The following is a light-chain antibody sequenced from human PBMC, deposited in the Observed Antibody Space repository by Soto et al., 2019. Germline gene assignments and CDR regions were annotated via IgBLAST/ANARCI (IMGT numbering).Light chain of an antibody. V-gene: IGLV1-44*01. CDR1: GSNIGSNT. CDR2: NNS. J-gene: IGLJ1*01. Sequence: QSVLTQPPSASGTPGQRVTISCSGSGSNIGSNTVNWYQQLPGTAPKLLIYNNSQRPSGVPDRFSGSKSGTSASLAISGLQSDIEADYYCCSSAPSRTVVFGTGTKLTVL. CDR3: CSSAPSRTVV.